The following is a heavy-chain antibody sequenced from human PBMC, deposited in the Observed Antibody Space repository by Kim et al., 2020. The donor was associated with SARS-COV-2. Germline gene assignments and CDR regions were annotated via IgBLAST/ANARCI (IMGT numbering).Heavy chain of an antibody. CDR1: GDSIYRGTYY. V-gene: IGHV4-39*01. CDR3: ARHRIHDFWSGYSIPDY. Sequence: SETLSLTCNVSGDSIYRGTYYWGWIRQPPGKGLEWIGTIYYSGNTFYNPSLKSRVAISVDTSKNQFSLKLSSVTAADTAVYYCARHRIHDFWSGYSIPDYWGQGTLVTVSS. CDR2: IYYSGNT. J-gene: IGHJ4*02. D-gene: IGHD3-3*01.